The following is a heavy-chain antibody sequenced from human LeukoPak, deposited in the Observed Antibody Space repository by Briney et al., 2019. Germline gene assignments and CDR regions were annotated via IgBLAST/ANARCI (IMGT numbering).Heavy chain of an antibody. Sequence: GGSLRLSCAASGFTFSSYWMSWVRQAPGKGLEWVANIKQDGSEKYYVDSVKGRFTISRDNAKNSLYLQMNSLRAEDTAVYYCAKRVAAGPYYIDYWGQGTLVTVSS. CDR2: IKQDGSEK. CDR1: GFTFSSYW. V-gene: IGHV3-7*01. J-gene: IGHJ4*02. D-gene: IGHD6-13*01. CDR3: AKRVAAGPYYIDY.